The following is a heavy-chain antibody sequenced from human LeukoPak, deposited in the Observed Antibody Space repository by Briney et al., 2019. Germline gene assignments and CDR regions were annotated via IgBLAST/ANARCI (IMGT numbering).Heavy chain of an antibody. CDR3: ARDWDGSYFPLADY. CDR1: GFTFSSYS. D-gene: IGHD1-26*01. CDR2: ISSSSSYI. Sequence: GGSQRLSCAASGFTFSSYSMNWVRQAPGKGLEWVSSISSSSSYIYYADSVKGRFTISRDNAKNSLYLQMNSLRAEDTAVYYCARDWDGSYFPLADYWGQGTLVTVSS. J-gene: IGHJ4*02. V-gene: IGHV3-21*01.